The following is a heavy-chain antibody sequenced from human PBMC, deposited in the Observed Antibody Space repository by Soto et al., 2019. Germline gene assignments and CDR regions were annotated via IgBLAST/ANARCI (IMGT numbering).Heavy chain of an antibody. CDR2: MNPNSGNT. CDR3: ARWPDGYYYYGMDG. CDR1: GYTFTSYD. J-gene: IGHJ6*02. V-gene: IGHV1-8*01. Sequence: QVQLVQSGAEVKKPGASVKVSCKASGYTFTSYDINWVRQATGQGLEWMGWMNPNSGNTGYAQKFQGRVTMTRNTSISIAYMELSSLRFEDMAVYYCARWPDGYYYYGMDGWGQGTTVTVSS.